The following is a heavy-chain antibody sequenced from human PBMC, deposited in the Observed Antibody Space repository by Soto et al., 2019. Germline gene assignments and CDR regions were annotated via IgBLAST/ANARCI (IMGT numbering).Heavy chain of an antibody. J-gene: IGHJ5*02. CDR1: GYTFTSYA. CDR2: INAGNGNT. CDR3: ARAMTTVTTNWFDP. Sequence: ASVKVSCKASGYTFTSYAMHWVRQAPGQRLEWMGWINAGNGNTKYSQKFQGRVTITRDTSASTAYMELSSLRSEDTAVYYCARAMTTVTTNWFDPWGQGTLVTVSS. V-gene: IGHV1-3*01. D-gene: IGHD4-17*01.